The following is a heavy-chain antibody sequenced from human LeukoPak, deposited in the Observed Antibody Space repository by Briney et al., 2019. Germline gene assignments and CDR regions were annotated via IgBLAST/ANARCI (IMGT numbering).Heavy chain of an antibody. J-gene: IGHJ4*02. V-gene: IGHV3-23*01. CDR3: AKDPRGAYYYGSGSHNDY. Sequence: GGSLRLSCAASGFTFSSYAMSWVRQAPGKGLEWVSAISGSGGSTYYADSVKGRFTISRDNSKNTLYLQMNSLRAEDTAVYYCAKDPRGAYYYGSGSHNDYWGQGTLVTVSP. CDR2: ISGSGGST. CDR1: GFTFSSYA. D-gene: IGHD3-10*01.